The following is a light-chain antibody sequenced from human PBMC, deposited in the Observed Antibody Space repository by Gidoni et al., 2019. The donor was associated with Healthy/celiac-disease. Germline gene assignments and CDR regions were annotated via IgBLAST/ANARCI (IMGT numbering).Light chain of an antibody. V-gene: IGKV3-15*01. J-gene: IGKJ1*01. CDR3: QQYNNWLTWT. Sequence: EIVMTRSPATLSVSPGERATLSGRASQSVSSNLAWYQQKPGQAPRLLISGASTRATGIPARFSGSGSGTEFTLTISSLQSEDFAVYYCQQYNNWLTWTFGQGTKVEIK. CDR1: QSVSSN. CDR2: GAS.